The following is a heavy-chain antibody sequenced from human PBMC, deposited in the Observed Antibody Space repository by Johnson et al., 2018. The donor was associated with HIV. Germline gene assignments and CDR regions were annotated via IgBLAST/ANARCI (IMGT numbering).Heavy chain of an antibody. V-gene: IGHV3-30*02. CDR2: IRYDGSNK. J-gene: IGHJ3*02. D-gene: IGHD5-18*01. CDR3: AKGGGQLWFYIAFDI. CDR1: GFTFSSYG. Sequence: QVQLVESGGGVVQPGGSLRLSCAGSGFTFSSYGMHWVRQAPGKGLEWVSFIRYDGSNKYYADSVKGRFTISRDNSKNTLYLQMNSLRAEDTAVYYCAKGGGQLWFYIAFDIWGQGTMVTVSS.